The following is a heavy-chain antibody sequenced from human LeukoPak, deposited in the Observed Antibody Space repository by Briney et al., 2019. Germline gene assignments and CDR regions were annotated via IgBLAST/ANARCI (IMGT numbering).Heavy chain of an antibody. J-gene: IGHJ5*02. V-gene: IGHV4-59*01. CDR1: GGSISSYY. Sequence: SETLSLTCTVSGGSISSYYWSWIRQPPGKGLEWIGYIYYSGSTNYNPSLKSRVTISVDMSKNQFSLKLSSVTAADTAVYYRAGIAVATFDPWGQGTLVTVSS. CDR3: AGIAVATFDP. D-gene: IGHD6-19*01. CDR2: IYYSGST.